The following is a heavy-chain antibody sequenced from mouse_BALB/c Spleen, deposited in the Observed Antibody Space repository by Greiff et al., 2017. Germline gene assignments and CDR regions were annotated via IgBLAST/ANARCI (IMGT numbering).Heavy chain of an antibody. J-gene: IGHJ4*01. CDR3: ARYGYYGAMDY. Sequence: VQLQQSGPGLVKPSQSLSLTCTVTGYSITSDYAWNWIRQFPGNKLEWMGYISYSGSTSYNPSLKSRISITRDTSKNQFFLQLNSVTTEDTATYYCARYGYYGAMDYWGQGTSVTVSS. D-gene: IGHD2-3*01. CDR2: ISYSGST. CDR1: GYSITSDYA. V-gene: IGHV3-2*02.